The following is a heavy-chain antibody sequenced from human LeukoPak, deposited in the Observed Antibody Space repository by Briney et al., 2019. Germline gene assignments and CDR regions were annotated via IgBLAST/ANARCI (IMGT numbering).Heavy chain of an antibody. CDR3: ARGAAGIVGATGGLWFDP. J-gene: IGHJ5*02. CDR2: INPSGGST. Sequence: ASVKVSCTASGYTFTSYYMHWVRQAPGQGLGWMGIINPSGGSTSYAQKFQGRVTMTRDTSTSTVYMELSSLRSEDTAVYYCARGAAGIVGATGGLWFDPWGQGTLVTVSS. D-gene: IGHD1-26*01. V-gene: IGHV1-46*01. CDR1: GYTFTSYY.